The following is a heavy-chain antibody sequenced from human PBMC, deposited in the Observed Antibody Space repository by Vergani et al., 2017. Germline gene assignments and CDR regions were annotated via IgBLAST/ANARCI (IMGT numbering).Heavy chain of an antibody. J-gene: IGHJ4*02. CDR3: ARALDTALRFDFDS. V-gene: IGHV3-48*01. CDR1: GFTFSTYS. CDR2: ISSSNTTI. Sequence: VQLVESGGGLVKPGGSLRLSCAASGFTFSTYSMNWVRQAPGKGLEWVSYISSSNTTISYADSVQGRFTISRDNAKTSLYLQMSSLRVEDTAVYYCARALDTALRFDFDSWGQGTLVTVSS. D-gene: IGHD5-18*01.